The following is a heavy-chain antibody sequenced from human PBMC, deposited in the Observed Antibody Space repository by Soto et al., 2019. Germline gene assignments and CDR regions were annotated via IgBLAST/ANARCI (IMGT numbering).Heavy chain of an antibody. J-gene: IGHJ6*02. CDR3: AKAEGFWSGRDYYYYGMDV. V-gene: IGHV3-30*18. CDR1: GFTFSSYG. Sequence: GGSLRLSCAASGFTFSSYGMHWVRQAPGKGLEWVAVISYDGSNKYYADSVKGRFTISRDNSKNTLYLQMNSLRAEDTAVYYCAKAEGFWSGRDYYYYGMDVWGQGTTVTVSS. D-gene: IGHD3-3*01. CDR2: ISYDGSNK.